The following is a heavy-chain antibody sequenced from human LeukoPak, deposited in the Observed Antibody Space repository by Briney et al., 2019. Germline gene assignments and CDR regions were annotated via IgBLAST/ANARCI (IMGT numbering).Heavy chain of an antibody. CDR3: ALLVS. CDR2: ISYDGSNK. Sequence: PGGSLRLSCAASGFTFSSYAMSWVRQAPGKGLEWVAVISYDGSNKYYADSVKGRFTISRDNSKNTLYLQMNSLRAEDTAVYYCALLVSWGQGTLVTVSS. V-gene: IGHV3-30-3*01. CDR1: GFTFSSYA. J-gene: IGHJ5*02. D-gene: IGHD2-21*01.